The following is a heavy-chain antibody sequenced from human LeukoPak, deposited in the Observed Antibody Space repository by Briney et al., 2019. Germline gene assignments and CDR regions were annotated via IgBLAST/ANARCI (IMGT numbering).Heavy chain of an antibody. CDR3: ARRRSGYYFDY. CDR2: IYPGDSDT. V-gene: IGHV5-51*01. Sequence: GESLQISCMGSGYSFTTYWIGWVRHMPGKGLEWTGIIYPGDSDTRYSPSFQGQVTISADKSISTAYLQWSSLKASDTAMYYCARRRSGYYFDYWGQGTLVTVSS. D-gene: IGHD3-22*01. CDR1: GYSFTTYW. J-gene: IGHJ4*02.